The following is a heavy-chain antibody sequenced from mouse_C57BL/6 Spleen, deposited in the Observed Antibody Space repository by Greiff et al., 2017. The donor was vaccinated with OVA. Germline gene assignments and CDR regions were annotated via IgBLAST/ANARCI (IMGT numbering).Heavy chain of an antibody. V-gene: IGHV1-22*01. Sequence: VQLQQSGPELVKPGASVKMSCKASGYTFTDYNMHWVKQSHGKSLEWIGYINPNNGGTSYNQKFKGKATLTVNKSSSTAYMELRSLTSEDSAVYYCARSRLYYYGSSYAMDYWGQGTSVTVSS. J-gene: IGHJ4*01. CDR1: GYTFTDYN. CDR3: ARSRLYYYGSSYAMDY. CDR2: INPNNGGT. D-gene: IGHD1-1*01.